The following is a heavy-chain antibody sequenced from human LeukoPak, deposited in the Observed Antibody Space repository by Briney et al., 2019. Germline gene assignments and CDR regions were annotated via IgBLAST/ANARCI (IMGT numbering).Heavy chain of an antibody. Sequence: ASVKVSCKTSGYTFTGYYMHWVRQAPGQGLEWMGWINPNSGGTNYAQKFQGRVTMTRDTSISTAYMVLNRLRSDDTAVYYCAREYYYGSGNYYNRIDYWGQGTLVTVSS. D-gene: IGHD3-10*01. CDR3: AREYYYGSGNYYNRIDY. CDR1: GYTFTGYY. V-gene: IGHV1-2*02. J-gene: IGHJ4*02. CDR2: INPNSGGT.